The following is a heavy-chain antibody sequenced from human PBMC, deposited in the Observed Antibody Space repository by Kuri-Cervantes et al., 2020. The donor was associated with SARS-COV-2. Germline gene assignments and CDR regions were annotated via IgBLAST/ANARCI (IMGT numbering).Heavy chain of an antibody. D-gene: IGHD2-2*01. CDR3: ARVYSTYCHTTNCEPNVDAFDF. CDR2: INPSGGST. V-gene: IGHV1-46*01. J-gene: IGHJ3*01. CDR1: GYTFTSYY. Sequence: ASVKVSCKASGYTFTSYYMHWVRQAPGQGLEWMGIINPSGGSTSYAQKFQGRVTMTRDTSTSTAYMELSRLTSDDTAVYYCARVYSTYCHTTNCEPNVDAFDFWGQGSVVTVSS.